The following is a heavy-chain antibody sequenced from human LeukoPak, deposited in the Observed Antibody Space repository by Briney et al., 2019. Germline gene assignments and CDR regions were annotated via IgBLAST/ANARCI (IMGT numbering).Heavy chain of an antibody. CDR3: VRHFNSVATMQIDY. D-gene: IGHD5-12*01. Sequence: GGSLRLSCATSGFTFEDHGLSWVRQAPGKGLEWVSGINWNSGSKRYAASVKGRFTISRDNARNSVYLEMTSLRVEDTAFYHCVRHFNSVATMQIDYWGQGILVSVSS. CDR1: GFTFEDHG. J-gene: IGHJ4*02. CDR2: INWNSGSK. V-gene: IGHV3-20*01.